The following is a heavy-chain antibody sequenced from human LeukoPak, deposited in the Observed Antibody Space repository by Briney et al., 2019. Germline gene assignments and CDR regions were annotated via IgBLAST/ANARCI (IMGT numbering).Heavy chain of an antibody. CDR2: IYSGDNT. J-gene: IGHJ4*02. CDR1: GFTVSNNY. CDR3: AGRRVLDASFDY. Sequence: GGSLRLSCAASGFTVSNNYMSWVRQAPGKGLEWVSVIYSGDNTYYVESVKGRFTISRDNSKNTLFLQMNRLRAEDTAVYYCAGRRVLDASFDYWGQGALVTVSS. V-gene: IGHV3-66*02. D-gene: IGHD3-16*01.